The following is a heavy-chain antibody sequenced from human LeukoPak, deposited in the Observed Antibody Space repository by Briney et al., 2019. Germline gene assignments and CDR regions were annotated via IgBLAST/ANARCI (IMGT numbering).Heavy chain of an antibody. V-gene: IGHV1-18*01. Sequence: ASVKVSCKASGYTFTSYGISWVRQAPGQGLEWMGGIIPIFGTANYAQKLQGRVTMTTDTSTSTAYMELRSLRSDDTAVYYCARSVSVTDAFDIWGQGTMVTVSS. CDR3: ARSVSVTDAFDI. CDR1: GYTFTSYG. J-gene: IGHJ3*02. CDR2: IIPIFGTA. D-gene: IGHD4-17*01.